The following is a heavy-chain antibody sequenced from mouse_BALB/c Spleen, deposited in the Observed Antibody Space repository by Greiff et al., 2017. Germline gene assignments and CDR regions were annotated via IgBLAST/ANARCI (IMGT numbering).Heavy chain of an antibody. CDR1: GFTFSSYG. J-gene: IGHJ4*01. V-gene: IGHV5-6-3*01. Sequence: EVKVVESGGGLVQPGGSLKLSCAASGFTFSSYGMSWVRQTPDKRLELVATINSNGGSTYYPDSVKGRFTISRDNAKNTLYLQMSSLKSEDTAMYYCARDRYRGAMDYWGQGTAVTVSS. CDR3: ARDRYRGAMDY. CDR2: INSNGGST. D-gene: IGHD2-14*01.